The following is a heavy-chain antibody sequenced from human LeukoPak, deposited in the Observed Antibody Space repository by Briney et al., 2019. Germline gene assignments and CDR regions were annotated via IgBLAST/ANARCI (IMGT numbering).Heavy chain of an antibody. CDR1: GGSISSSSYY. CDR3: ARRWISLYYMDV. CDR2: IYYSGST. J-gene: IGHJ6*03. V-gene: IGHV4-39*01. Sequence: SETLSLTCAVYGGSISSSSYYWGWIRQPPGKGLEWIGSIYYSGSTYYNPSLKSRVTISVDTSKNQFSLKLSSVTAADTAVYYCARRWISLYYMDVWGKGTTVTISS. D-gene: IGHD2-2*03.